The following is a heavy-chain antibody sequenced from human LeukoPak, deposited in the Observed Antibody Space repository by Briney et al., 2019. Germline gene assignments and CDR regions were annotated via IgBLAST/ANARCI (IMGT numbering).Heavy chain of an antibody. CDR3: ARRLGWDYDSSGYPLDF. CDR2: IYPGDSDT. V-gene: IGHV5-51*01. J-gene: IGHJ4*02. D-gene: IGHD3-22*01. CDR1: GYSFTSYW. Sequence: GESLKISCKVSGYSFTSYWIGWVRQMPGKGLEWMGIIYPGDSDTRYSPSFQGQVTISADKSTSTAYLQWSSLKASDTAMYYCARRLGWDYDSSGYPLDFWGQGTLVTASS.